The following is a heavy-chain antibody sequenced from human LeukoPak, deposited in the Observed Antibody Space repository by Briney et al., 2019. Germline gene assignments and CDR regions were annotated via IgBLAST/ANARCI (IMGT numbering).Heavy chain of an antibody. Sequence: SETLSLTCAVYGGSFSGYYWSWIRQPPGKGLEWIGEINRSGSTDYNPSLKSRVTISIDKSKNHFSLKLSSVTAADTAVYYCASEAYYYDSSGYYKYWGQGTLVTVSS. CDR3: ASEAYYYDSSGYYKY. D-gene: IGHD3-22*01. CDR1: GGSFSGYY. V-gene: IGHV4-34*01. CDR2: INRSGST. J-gene: IGHJ4*02.